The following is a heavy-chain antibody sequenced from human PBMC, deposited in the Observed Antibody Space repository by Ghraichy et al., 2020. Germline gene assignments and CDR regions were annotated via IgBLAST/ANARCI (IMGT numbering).Heavy chain of an antibody. J-gene: IGHJ4*02. CDR3: ARDVPNYYDSSGSFDY. D-gene: IGHD3-22*01. V-gene: IGHV1-18*01. Sequence: ASVKVSCKASGYTFTSYGITWVRQAPGQGLEWMGWISAYNGNTNYAQKLQGRVTMTTDTSTSTAYMELRSLRSDDTAVYYCARDVPNYYDSSGSFDYWGQGTLVTVSS. CDR1: GYTFTSYG. CDR2: ISAYNGNT.